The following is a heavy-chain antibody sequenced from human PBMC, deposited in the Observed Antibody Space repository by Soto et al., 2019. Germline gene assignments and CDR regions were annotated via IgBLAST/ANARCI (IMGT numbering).Heavy chain of an antibody. CDR1: GFPFSNYA. CDR3: AKIESRFFYDSTGYSPFDY. CDR2: LSGSGVST. D-gene: IGHD3-22*01. V-gene: IGHV3-23*01. J-gene: IGHJ4*02. Sequence: AGSLRLSCVASGFPFSNYAMTWVRQAPGKGLEWVSALSGSGVSTYYADSVMGRFTISRDNSKNTVYLQMNSLRAEDTAVYYCAKIESRFFYDSTGYSPFDYWGQGTLVTVSS.